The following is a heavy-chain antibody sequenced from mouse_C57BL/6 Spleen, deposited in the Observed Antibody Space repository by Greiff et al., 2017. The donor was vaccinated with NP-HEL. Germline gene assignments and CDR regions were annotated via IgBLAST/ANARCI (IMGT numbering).Heavy chain of an antibody. CDR3: TRRDTITTVVATDY. V-gene: IGHV1-5*01. CDR1: GYTFTSYW. CDR2: IYPGNSDT. Sequence: DVKLQESGTVLARPGASVKMSCKTSGYTFTSYWMHWVKQRPGQGLEWIGAIYPGNSDTSYNQKFKGKAKLTAVTSASTAYMELSSLTNEDSAVYYCTRRDTITTVVATDYWGQGTTLTVSS. J-gene: IGHJ2*01. D-gene: IGHD1-1*01.